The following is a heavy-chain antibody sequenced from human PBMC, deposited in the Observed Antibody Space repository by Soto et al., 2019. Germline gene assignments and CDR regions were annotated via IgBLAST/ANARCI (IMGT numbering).Heavy chain of an antibody. Sequence: EVQLVESGGGLVQPGGSLKLSCAASGFTFTGSALHWVRQASGTGLEWVGRIRSKADNYATAYAASVKGRFTISRDDSKNTAYLQMNSLKTEDTPVYYCTGLYFDSSGYYYEWFDPWGQGTLVTVSS. J-gene: IGHJ5*02. D-gene: IGHD3-22*01. CDR2: IRSKADNYAT. V-gene: IGHV3-73*02. CDR3: TGLYFDSSGYYYEWFDP. CDR1: GFTFTGSA.